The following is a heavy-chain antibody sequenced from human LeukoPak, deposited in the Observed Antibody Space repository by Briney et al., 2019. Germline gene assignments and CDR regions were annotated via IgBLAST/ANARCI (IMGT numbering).Heavy chain of an antibody. CDR1: GGSFSGYY. CDR3: AGIGEDYGDYRFDY. D-gene: IGHD4-17*01. J-gene: IGHJ4*02. CDR2: INHSGST. Sequence: SETLSLTCAVYGGSFSGYYWSWIRQPPGRGLEWIGEINHSGSTYYNPSLKSRVTISVDTSKNQFSLKLSSVTAADTAVYYCAGIGEDYGDYRFDYWGQGTLVTVSS. V-gene: IGHV4-34*01.